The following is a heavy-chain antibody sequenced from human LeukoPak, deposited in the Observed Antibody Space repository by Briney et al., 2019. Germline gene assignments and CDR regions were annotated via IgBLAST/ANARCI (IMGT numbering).Heavy chain of an antibody. CDR2: IIPIFGTA. J-gene: IGHJ5*02. CDR3: ARDPRNGLQLWSSSRAVYNWFDP. D-gene: IGHD5-18*01. CDR1: GYTFTSYY. V-gene: IGHV1-69*13. Sequence: SVKVSCKASGYTFTSYYMHWVRQAPGQGLEWMGGIIPIFGTANYAQKFQGRVTITADESTSTAYMELSSLRSEDTAVYYCARDPRNGLQLWSSSRAVYNWFDPWGQGTLVTVSS.